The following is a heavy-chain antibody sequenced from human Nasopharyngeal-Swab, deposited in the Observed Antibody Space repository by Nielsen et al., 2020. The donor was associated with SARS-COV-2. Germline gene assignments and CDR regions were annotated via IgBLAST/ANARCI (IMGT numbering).Heavy chain of an antibody. CDR3: ARGLGGRAFDI. CDR1: GFTFSSYG. J-gene: IGHJ3*02. CDR2: IWYDGSNK. Sequence: GESLKISCAASGFTFSSYGMHWVRQAPGKGLEWVAVIWYDGSNKYYADSVKGRFTISRDNSKNTLYLQMNSLRAEDTAVYYCARGLGGRAFDIRGQGTMVTVSS. D-gene: IGHD5-12*01. V-gene: IGHV3-33*01.